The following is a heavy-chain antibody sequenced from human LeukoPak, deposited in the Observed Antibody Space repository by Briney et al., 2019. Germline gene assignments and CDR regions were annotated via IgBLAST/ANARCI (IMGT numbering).Heavy chain of an antibody. V-gene: IGHV3-21*01. D-gene: IGHD6-13*01. CDR3: ARDPIAAAASGGDY. Sequence: GGSLRLSCAASAFTFSSYSMNWVRQAPGKGLEWVSSITSRSSYTYYADSVKGRLTISRDNAKNSLYLQMNSLRAEDTAVYYCARDPIAAAASGGDYWGQGTPVTVSS. J-gene: IGHJ4*02. CDR1: AFTFSSYS. CDR2: ITSRSSYT.